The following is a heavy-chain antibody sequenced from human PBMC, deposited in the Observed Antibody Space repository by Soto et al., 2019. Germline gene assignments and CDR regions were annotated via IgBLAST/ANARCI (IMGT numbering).Heavy chain of an antibody. Sequence: EVQLLESGGGLVQPGGSLTLSCAASGFTFSSYAMSWVRQAPGKGLEWVSTISGSGGSTYYADSVKGRFTISRDNSKNTLYLQMNSLRAEDTDVYYCAITYDDCALNAFDIWGQGTKVTVSS. CDR3: AITYDDCALNAFDI. D-gene: IGHD4-17*01. CDR1: GFTFSSYA. J-gene: IGHJ3*02. V-gene: IGHV3-23*01. CDR2: ISGSGGST.